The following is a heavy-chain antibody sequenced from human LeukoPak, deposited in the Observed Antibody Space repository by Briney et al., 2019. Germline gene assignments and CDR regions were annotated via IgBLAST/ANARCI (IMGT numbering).Heavy chain of an antibody. J-gene: IGHJ6*02. CDR2: ISGSGGST. V-gene: IGHV3-23*01. CDR3: AKDVGTLLLYYGMDV. Sequence: GGSLRLSCAASVYTFSSYAMSWVRQAPGKGLECGSAISGSGGSTYYADSVKGRFTISRDNSKNTLYLQMNSLRAEDTAVYYCAKDVGTLLLYYGMDVWGQGTTVTVSS. CDR1: VYTFSSYA. D-gene: IGHD2-15*01.